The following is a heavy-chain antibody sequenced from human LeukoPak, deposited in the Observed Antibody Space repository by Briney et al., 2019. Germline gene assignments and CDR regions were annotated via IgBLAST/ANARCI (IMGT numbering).Heavy chain of an antibody. CDR3: ANESCYGSGSYPDY. D-gene: IGHD3-10*01. CDR2: IVANSIRI. V-gene: IGHV3-21*01. Sequence: PGGSLRLSCVASGFSFSTYNMNWVRQAPGKGLEWVSSIVANSIRIYYADAVKGRFTISRDNAKNALYLQMNSLRAEDTAVYYCANESCYGSGSYPDYWGQGTLVTVSS. CDR1: GFSFSTYN. J-gene: IGHJ4*02.